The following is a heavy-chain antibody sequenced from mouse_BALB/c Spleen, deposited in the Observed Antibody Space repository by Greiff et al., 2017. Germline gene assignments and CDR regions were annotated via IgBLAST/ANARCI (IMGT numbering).Heavy chain of an antibody. CDR1: GFTFSSYA. J-gene: IGHJ2*01. CDR2: ISSGGST. Sequence: EVQRVESGGGLVKPGGSLKLSCAASGFTFSSYAMSWVRQTPEKRLEWVASISSGGSTYYPDSVKGRFTISRDNARNILYLQMSSLRSEDTAMYYCARGATVPYYFDYWGQGTTLTVSS. CDR3: ARGATVPYYFDY. D-gene: IGHD1-1*01. V-gene: IGHV5-6-5*01.